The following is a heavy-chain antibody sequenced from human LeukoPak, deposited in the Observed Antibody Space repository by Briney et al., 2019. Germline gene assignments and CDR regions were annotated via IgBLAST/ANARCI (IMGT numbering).Heavy chain of an antibody. CDR2: IWYDGSNK. V-gene: IGHV3-33*01. CDR1: GFTFSSYG. J-gene: IGHJ6*02. Sequence: GGSLRLSCAASGFTFSSYGMHWVRQAPGKGLEWVAVIWYDGSNKYYADSVKGRFTISRDNSKNTLYLQMNSLRAEDTAVYYCARDMDYYDSSGYYLYGMDVWGQGTTVTVSS. CDR3: ARDMDYYDSSGYYLYGMDV. D-gene: IGHD3-22*01.